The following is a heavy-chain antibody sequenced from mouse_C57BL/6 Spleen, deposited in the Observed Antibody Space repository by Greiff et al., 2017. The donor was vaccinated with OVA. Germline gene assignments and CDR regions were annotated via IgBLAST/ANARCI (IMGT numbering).Heavy chain of an antibody. V-gene: IGHV3-6*01. D-gene: IGHD2-4*01. CDR1: GYSITSGYY. Sequence: EVKLQESGPGLVKPSQSLSLTCSVTGYSITSGYYWNWIRQFPGNKLEWMGYISYDGSNNYNPSLKNRISITRDTSKNQFFLKLNSVTTEDTATYYCARYDYDKGFAYWGQGTLVTVSA. CDR3: ARYDYDKGFAY. CDR2: ISYDGSN. J-gene: IGHJ3*01.